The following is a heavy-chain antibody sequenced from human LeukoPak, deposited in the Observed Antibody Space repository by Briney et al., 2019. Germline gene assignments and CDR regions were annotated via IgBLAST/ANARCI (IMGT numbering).Heavy chain of an antibody. V-gene: IGHV4-38-2*01. CDR2: TWHTGSA. CDR3: SRRKYAYDRNGFYTENFFDT. D-gene: IGHD3-22*01. CDR1: GSSITTDFY. Sequence: PSETLSLTCSVSGSSITTDFYWAWIRQPPGKGLEWIADTWHTGSAYFNPSLKSRVTMSVDTPKNQLSLRLTSVTAADTAVYFCSRRKYAYDRNGFYTENFFDTWGLGTLVTVSS. J-gene: IGHJ4*02.